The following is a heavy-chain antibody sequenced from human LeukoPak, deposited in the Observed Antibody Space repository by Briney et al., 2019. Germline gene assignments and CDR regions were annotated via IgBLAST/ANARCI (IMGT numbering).Heavy chain of an antibody. Sequence: GGSLRLSCAASGFTFSSYWMHWVRQAPGKGLVWVSRINSDGSSTSYADSVKGRFTISRDNAKNTLYLQMNSLRDEDTAVFYCARSRYDYIWGIDYWGRGTLVTISS. J-gene: IGHJ4*02. CDR1: GFTFSSYW. V-gene: IGHV3-74*01. D-gene: IGHD3-16*01. CDR2: INSDGSST. CDR3: ARSRYDYIWGIDY.